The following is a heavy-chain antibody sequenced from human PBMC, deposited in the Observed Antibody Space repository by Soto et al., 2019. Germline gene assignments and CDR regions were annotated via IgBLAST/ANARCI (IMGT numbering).Heavy chain of an antibody. D-gene: IGHD1-26*01. CDR1: GGSISSYY. J-gene: IGHJ6*02. CDR2: IYYSGST. Sequence: SETLSLTCTVSGGSISSYYWSWIRQPPGKGLEWIGYIYYSGSTNYNPSLKSRVTISVDTSKNQFSLKLSSVTAADTAVYYCARAGYSGSYGDYHGLDVWGQGTTVTVSS. CDR3: ARAGYSGSYGDYHGLDV. V-gene: IGHV4-59*01.